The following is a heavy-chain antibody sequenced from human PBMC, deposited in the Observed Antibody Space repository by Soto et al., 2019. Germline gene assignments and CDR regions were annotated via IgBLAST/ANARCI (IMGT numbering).Heavy chain of an antibody. CDR3: ARNPYSSGLFYP. Sequence: QVPLVQSGAEVKKPGASVKVSCKASGYNFIDYDINWVRQATGQGLEWMGWMTPNSGNTGYAQKFQGRVTLTRDTSIGTAYMELTSLKSEDTAVYYCARNPYSSGLFYPWGQGTLVTVSS. CDR2: MTPNSGNT. V-gene: IGHV1-8*01. CDR1: GYNFIDYD. D-gene: IGHD6-19*01. J-gene: IGHJ5*02.